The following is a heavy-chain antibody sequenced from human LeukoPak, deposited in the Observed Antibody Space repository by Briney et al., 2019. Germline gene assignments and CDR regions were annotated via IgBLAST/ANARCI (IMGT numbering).Heavy chain of an antibody. J-gene: IGHJ4*02. D-gene: IGHD3-22*01. CDR3: AKDSRRCGLFSD. Sequence: PGGSLRLSCAASGFTFDDYTMHWVRQTPGKGLEWVSLISRDGFSTYYGDSAKGRFTISRDNSKNSLYLQMNSLTSEDTALYYCAKDSRRCGLFSDWGQGTLVTVSS. V-gene: IGHV3-43*01. CDR1: GFTFDDYT. CDR2: ISRDGFST.